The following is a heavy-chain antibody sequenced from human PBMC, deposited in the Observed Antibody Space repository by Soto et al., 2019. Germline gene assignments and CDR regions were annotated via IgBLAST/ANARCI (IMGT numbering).Heavy chain of an antibody. CDR3: ARVPIEKYGVWNY. CDR1: GFTFSSYW. V-gene: IGHV3-74*01. Sequence: EEQLVESGGGLVQPGGSLRLSCAAAGFTFSSYWMHWVRQAPGKGLVWVSRINPDGSITTYADSVKGRFTISRDNAKNTLYLQMNSLRGDDTAVYYCARVPIEKYGVWNYWGQGTLVTVSS. J-gene: IGHJ4*02. CDR2: INPDGSIT. D-gene: IGHD2-8*01.